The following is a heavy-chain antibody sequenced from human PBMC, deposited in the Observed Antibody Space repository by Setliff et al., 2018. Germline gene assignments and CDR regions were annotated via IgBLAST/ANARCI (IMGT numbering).Heavy chain of an antibody. D-gene: IGHD6-13*01. CDR3: ARRPFSSSFLSPFVGNWFDP. CDR1: GYSFTNYW. Sequence: GESLKISCKGSGYSFTNYWIGWVRLLPGKGLEWMGIIYPGDSDTRYSPSFQGQVTISADKSISTAYLQWSSLKASDTAIYYWARRPFSSSFLSPFVGNWFDPWGQGTLVTVSS. J-gene: IGHJ5*02. V-gene: IGHV5-51*01. CDR2: IYPGDSDT.